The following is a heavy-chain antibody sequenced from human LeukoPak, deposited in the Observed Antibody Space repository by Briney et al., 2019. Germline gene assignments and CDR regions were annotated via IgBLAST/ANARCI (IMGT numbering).Heavy chain of an antibody. CDR2: INHSGST. V-gene: IGHV4-34*01. J-gene: IGHJ3*02. Sequence: PSETLSLTCADGGSFSGYSWSWIRQPPGKGLEWIGEINHSGSTNYNPSLKSRVSISVDTSKNQFSLKLSSVTAADTAVYYCARPGYSSSWYVGFDIWGQGTMVTVSS. CDR3: ARPGYSSSWYVGFDI. D-gene: IGHD6-13*01. CDR1: GGSFSGYS.